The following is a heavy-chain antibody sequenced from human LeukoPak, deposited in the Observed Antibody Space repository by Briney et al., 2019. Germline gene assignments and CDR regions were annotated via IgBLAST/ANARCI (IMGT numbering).Heavy chain of an antibody. CDR2: ISSSSSYI. V-gene: IGHV3-21*01. CDR3: AGPTESYGDYGYYYYYGMDV. D-gene: IGHD4-17*01. CDR1: GFTFSSYS. J-gene: IGHJ6*04. Sequence: GGSLRLSCAASGFTFSSYSMNWVRQAPGKGLEWVSSISSSSSYIYYADSVKGRFTISRDNAKNSLYLQMNSLRAEDTAVYYCAGPTESYGDYGYYYYYGMDVWGKGTTVTVSS.